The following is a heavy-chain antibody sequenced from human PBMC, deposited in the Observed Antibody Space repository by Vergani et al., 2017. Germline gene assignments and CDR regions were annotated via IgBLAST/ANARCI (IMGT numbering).Heavy chain of an antibody. CDR2: INAGNGNT. D-gene: IGHD3-22*01. Sequence: QVQLVQSGAEVKKPGSSVKVSCKASGGTFSSYAMHWVRQAPGQRLEWMGWINAGNGNTKYSQKFQGRVTITRDTSASTAYMELSSLRSEDTAVYYCAILDSSGYQLDFDYWGQGTLVTVSS. V-gene: IGHV1-3*01. CDR3: AILDSSGYQLDFDY. J-gene: IGHJ4*02. CDR1: GGTFSSYA.